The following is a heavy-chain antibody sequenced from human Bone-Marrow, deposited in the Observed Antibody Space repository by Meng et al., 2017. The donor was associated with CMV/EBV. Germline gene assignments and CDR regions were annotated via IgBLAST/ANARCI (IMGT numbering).Heavy chain of an antibody. D-gene: IGHD2-2*02. CDR2: IYYSGST. Sequence: SETLSLTCTVSGGSVSSGSYYWSWIRQPPGKGLEWIGYIYYSGSTNYNPSLKSRVTISVDTSKNQFSLKLSSVTAADTAVYYCAREGCSSTSCYTGGWFDPWGQGTLVTVSS. CDR3: AREGCSSTSCYTGGWFDP. J-gene: IGHJ5*02. V-gene: IGHV4-61*01. CDR1: GGSVSSGSYY.